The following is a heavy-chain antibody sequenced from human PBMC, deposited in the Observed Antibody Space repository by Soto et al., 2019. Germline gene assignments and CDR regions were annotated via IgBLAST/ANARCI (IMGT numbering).Heavy chain of an antibody. Sequence: QVQLVQSGAEVKKPGSSVKVSCKASGGTFSSYAISWVRQAPGQGLEWMGGIIPIFGTANYAQQFQGRVTTTAAEGTSTAYMELSSLRAEDTAVYCCARGIAVAGTESYYYGMDVWGQGTTVTVSS. V-gene: IGHV1-69*12. CDR1: GGTFSSYA. CDR3: ARGIAVAGTESYYYGMDV. CDR2: IIPIFGTA. J-gene: IGHJ6*02. D-gene: IGHD6-19*01.